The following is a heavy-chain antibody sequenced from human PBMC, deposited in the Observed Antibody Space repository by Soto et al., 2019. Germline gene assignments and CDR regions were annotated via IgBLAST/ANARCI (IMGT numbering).Heavy chain of an antibody. CDR1: GFTCSDYY. V-gene: IGHV3-11*06. Sequence: PGGSLRLCCAASGFTCSDYYMSWIRQAPGKGLEWVSYISSSSSYTNYADSVKGRFTISRDNAKNSLYLQMNSLRAEDTAVYYCARAYYYDSSGYYYFGYWGQGTLVTVSS. J-gene: IGHJ4*02. CDR2: ISSSSSYT. CDR3: ARAYYYDSSGYYYFGY. D-gene: IGHD3-22*01.